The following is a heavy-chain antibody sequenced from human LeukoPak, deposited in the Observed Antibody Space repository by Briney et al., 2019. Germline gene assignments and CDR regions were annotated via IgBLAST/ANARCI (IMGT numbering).Heavy chain of an antibody. D-gene: IGHD6-13*01. CDR3: ARDQKGPSSSRGDY. V-gene: IGHV4-34*01. CDR1: GGSFSGYY. CDR2: INHSGST. J-gene: IGHJ4*02. Sequence: PSETLSLTCAVYGGSFSGYYCSWIRQPPAKGLEWIGEINHSGSTNYNPSLKSRVTISVDTSKNQFSLKLSSVTAADTAVYYCARDQKGPSSSRGDYWGQGTLVTVSS.